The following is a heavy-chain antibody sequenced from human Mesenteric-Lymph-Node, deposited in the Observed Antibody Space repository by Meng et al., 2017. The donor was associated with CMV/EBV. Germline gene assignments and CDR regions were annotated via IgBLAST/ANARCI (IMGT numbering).Heavy chain of an antibody. CDR3: ASSYSGSYWAAFDI. CDR1: GFTFGDYA. D-gene: IGHD1-26*01. CDR2: ISWNSGTI. Sequence: SLRLSCEGSGFTFGDYAIHWVRQAPGKGLEWVSGISWNSGTIVYADSVKGRFTISRDNAKNSLYLQMNSLRAEDTALYYCASSYSGSYWAAFDIWGQGTMVTVSS. J-gene: IGHJ3*02. V-gene: IGHV3-9*01.